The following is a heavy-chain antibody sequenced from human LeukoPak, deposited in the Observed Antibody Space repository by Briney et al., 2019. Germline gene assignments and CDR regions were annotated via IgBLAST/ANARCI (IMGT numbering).Heavy chain of an antibody. D-gene: IGHD3-22*01. CDR2: IYYSGST. Sequence: PSETLSLTCTVSDGSISSSSYYWGWIRQPPGKGLEWIGSIYYSGSTYYNPSLKSRVTISVDTSKNQFSLKLSSVTAADTAVYYCARELGSSGYDLGYWGQGTLVTVSS. CDR3: ARELGSSGYDLGY. V-gene: IGHV4-39*07. CDR1: DGSISSSSYY. J-gene: IGHJ4*02.